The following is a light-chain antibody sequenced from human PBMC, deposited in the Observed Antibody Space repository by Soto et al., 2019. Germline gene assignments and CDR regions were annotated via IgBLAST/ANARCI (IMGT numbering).Light chain of an antibody. J-gene: IGLJ1*01. V-gene: IGLV1-44*01. CDR1: SSNIGSNT. Sequence: QSVRTQPPSASGTPGQRVTISCSGSSSNIGSNTVNWYQQLPGTAPKLLIYSNNQRPSGVPDRFSGSKSGTSASLAISGLQSEDEADYYCAGWDERLDGHVFGTGTKVTVL. CDR2: SNN. CDR3: AGWDERLDGHV.